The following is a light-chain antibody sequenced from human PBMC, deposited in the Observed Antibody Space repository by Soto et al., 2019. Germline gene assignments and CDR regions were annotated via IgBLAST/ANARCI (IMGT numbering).Light chain of an antibody. V-gene: IGKV3-15*01. CDR2: GAS. CDR3: QQYGNSRT. CDR1: QSVRSD. J-gene: IGKJ1*01. Sequence: EIVMTQSPATLSVSPGERATLSCRASQSVRSDLGWYQQKPGQAPRLLIYGASTRATGIPARFSGSGSGTDFTLTISRLEPADFAVYYCQQYGNSRTFGQGTKVDIK.